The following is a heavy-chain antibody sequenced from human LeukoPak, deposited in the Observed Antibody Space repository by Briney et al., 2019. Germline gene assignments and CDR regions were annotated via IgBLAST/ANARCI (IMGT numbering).Heavy chain of an antibody. CDR3: AREYDSSGPPDY. V-gene: IGHV3-30-3*01. CDR2: ISYDGSNK. D-gene: IGHD3-22*01. CDR1: GFTFSSYA. J-gene: IGHJ4*02. Sequence: GGSLRLSCAASGFTFSSYAMHWVRQAPGKGLEWVAVISYDGSNKYYADSVKGRFTISRDNSKNTLYLQMNSLRAEDTAVYYCAREYDSSGPPDYWGQGTLVTVSS.